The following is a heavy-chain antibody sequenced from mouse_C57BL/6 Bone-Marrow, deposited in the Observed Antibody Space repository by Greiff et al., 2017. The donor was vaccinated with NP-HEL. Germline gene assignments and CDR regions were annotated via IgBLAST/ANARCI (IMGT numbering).Heavy chain of an antibody. D-gene: IGHD2-4*01. CDR3: ASPLYYDPAWFAY. Sequence: QVQLQQSGPGLVQPSQSLSITCTVSGFSLTSYGVHWVRQSPGKGLEWLGVIWSGGSTDYNAAFISRLSISKDNSKSQVFFKMNSLQADDTAIYYCASPLYYDPAWFAYWGQGTLVTVSA. CDR1: GFSLTSYG. CDR2: IWSGGST. V-gene: IGHV2-2*01. J-gene: IGHJ3*01.